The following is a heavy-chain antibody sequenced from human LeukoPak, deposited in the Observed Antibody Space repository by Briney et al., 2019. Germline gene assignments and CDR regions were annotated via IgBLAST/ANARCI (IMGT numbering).Heavy chain of an antibody. V-gene: IGHV3-48*04. Sequence: GGSLRLSCAASGFTFSSYSMNWVRQAPGKGLEWVSYISSSSSTIYYADSVEGRFTISRDNAKNSLYLQMNSLRAEDTAVYYCARDSRYSSLRYNWFDPWGQGTWSPSPQ. CDR3: ARDSRYSSLRYNWFDP. J-gene: IGHJ5*02. CDR2: ISSSSSTI. D-gene: IGHD6-19*01. CDR1: GFTFSSYS.